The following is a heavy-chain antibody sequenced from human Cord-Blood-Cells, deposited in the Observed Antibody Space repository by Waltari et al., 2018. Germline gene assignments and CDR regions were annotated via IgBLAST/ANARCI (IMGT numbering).Heavy chain of an antibody. D-gene: IGHD4-17*01. V-gene: IGHV3-23*01. CDR1: GFTFSSYA. CDR2: MSGSGGST. CDR3: AKLTTVTTCWFDP. J-gene: IGHJ5*02. Sequence: EVQLLESGGGLVQTGGSLRLSCAASGFTFSSYAMSWVRQAPGKGLEWVSAMSGSGGSTYYADSVKGRFTISRDNSKNTLYLQMNSLRAEDTAVYYCAKLTTVTTCWFDPWGQGTLVTVSS.